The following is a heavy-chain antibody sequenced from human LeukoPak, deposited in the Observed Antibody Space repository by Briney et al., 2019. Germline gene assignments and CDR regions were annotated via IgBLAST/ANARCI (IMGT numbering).Heavy chain of an antibody. CDR2: IYSGGGGST. CDR1: GFTVSSNY. CDR3: ARDGVDYSFDY. Sequence: PGGSLRLSCAASGFTVSSNYMNWVRQAPGKGLEWVSVIYSGGGGSTYYADSVKGRFTISRDNSKNTLYLQMNSLRAEDTAVYYCARDGVDYSFDYWGQGTLVTVSS. J-gene: IGHJ4*02. V-gene: IGHV3-53*01. D-gene: IGHD4-11*01.